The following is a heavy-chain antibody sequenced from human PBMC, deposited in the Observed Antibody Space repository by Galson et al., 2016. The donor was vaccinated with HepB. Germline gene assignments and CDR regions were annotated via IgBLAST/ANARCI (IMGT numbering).Heavy chain of an antibody. CDR1: GGPFTSFP. J-gene: IGHJ2*01. V-gene: IGHV1-69*13. CDR3: AREKELGTVMNPNWYFDL. Sequence: SVKVSCKASGGPFTSFPISWVRQAPGQGLEWMGGIIPIFGTAHYAQKFQDRVTITADESTYTAYMELSSLRSEDTAVYYCAREKELGTVMNPNWYFDLWGRGTLVTVSS. CDR2: IIPIFGTA. D-gene: IGHD7-27*01.